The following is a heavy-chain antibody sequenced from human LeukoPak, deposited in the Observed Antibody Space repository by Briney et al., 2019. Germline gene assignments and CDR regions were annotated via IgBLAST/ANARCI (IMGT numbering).Heavy chain of an antibody. CDR3: AKDKGWGYSSYDYYGMDV. D-gene: IGHD1-26*01. V-gene: IGHV3-23*01. J-gene: IGHJ6*02. Sequence: GGSLRLSCAASEFTFSNYAMTWVRQAPGKGLEWVSGISGSGGSTYYADSVKGRFTISRDISKNTLYVQMNSLRAEDAAVYYCAKDKGWGYSSYDYYGMDVWGQGTTVTVSS. CDR1: EFTFSNYA. CDR2: ISGSGGST.